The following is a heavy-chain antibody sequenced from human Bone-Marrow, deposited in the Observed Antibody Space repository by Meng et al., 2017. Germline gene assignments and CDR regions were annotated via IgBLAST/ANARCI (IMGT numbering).Heavy chain of an antibody. CDR3: ARVIYRPSGHNYFDP. Sequence: LEESAHGLLKRSGTRSLTWAVSGASIGSSQWWGWVRQPPGRGLEWIGESYHSGSTTYNPSLLSRVTISVDKSKNQFSLKLSSVTAADTAIYYCARVIYRPSGHNYFDPWGQGTLVTVSS. D-gene: IGHD1-26*01. V-gene: IGHV4-4*02. J-gene: IGHJ5*02. CDR2: SYHSGST. CDR1: GASIGSSQW.